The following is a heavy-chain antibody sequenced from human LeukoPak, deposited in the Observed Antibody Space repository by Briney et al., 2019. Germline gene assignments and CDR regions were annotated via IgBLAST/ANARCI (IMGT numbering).Heavy chain of an antibody. V-gene: IGHV4-59*08. D-gene: IGHD5-12*01. CDR1: GGSISSYY. Sequence: SGTLSLTCTVSGGSISSYYWSWIRQPPGKGLEWIGYIYYSGSTNYNPSLKSRVTISVDTSKNQFSLKLSSVTAADTAVYYCARRRDGYNYHFDYWGQGTLVTVSS. J-gene: IGHJ4*02. CDR3: ARRRDGYNYHFDY. CDR2: IYYSGST.